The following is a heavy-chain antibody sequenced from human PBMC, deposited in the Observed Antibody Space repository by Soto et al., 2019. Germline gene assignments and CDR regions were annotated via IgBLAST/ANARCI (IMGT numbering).Heavy chain of an antibody. J-gene: IGHJ4*02. CDR1: GFTFSSYA. CDR2: ISYDGSNK. D-gene: IGHD5-18*01. Sequence: QVQLVESGGGVVQPGRSLRLSCAASGFTFSSYAMHWVRQAPGKGLEWVAVISYDGSNKYYADSVKGRFTISRDNSKNMLYLQMNSLRAEDTAVYYCARDPVDTAEGFWASFDYWGQGTLVTVSS. V-gene: IGHV3-30-3*01. CDR3: ARDPVDTAEGFWASFDY.